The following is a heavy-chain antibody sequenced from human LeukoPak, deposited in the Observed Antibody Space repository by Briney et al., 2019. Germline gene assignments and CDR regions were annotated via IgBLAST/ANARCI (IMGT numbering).Heavy chain of an antibody. CDR2: IYSGGST. D-gene: IGHD3-10*01. V-gene: IGHV3-53*01. CDR1: GFTVSSNY. CDR3: SGLITMVRGVTY. Sequence: PGGSLRLSCAASGFTVSSNYMSWVRQAPGKGLECVSVIYSGGSTYYADSVKGRFTISRDNSKKTLYLQMNSLRAEDTAVYYCSGLITMVRGVTYWGQGTLVTVSS. J-gene: IGHJ4*02.